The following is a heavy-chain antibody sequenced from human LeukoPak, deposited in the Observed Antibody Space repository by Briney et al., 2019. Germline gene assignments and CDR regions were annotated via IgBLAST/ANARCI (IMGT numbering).Heavy chain of an antibody. CDR2: IYTSGST. CDR1: GGSISGGGYY. D-gene: IGHD3-10*01. V-gene: IGHV4-61*02. J-gene: IGHJ4*02. CDR3: ARRNPYYYGSGSLGY. Sequence: PSETLSLTCTVSGGSISGGGYYWTWIRQPAGKGLEWIGRIYTSGSTNYNPSLKSRVSISVDTSKNQFSLKLSSVTAADTAVYYCARRNPYYYGSGSLGYWGQGTLVTVSS.